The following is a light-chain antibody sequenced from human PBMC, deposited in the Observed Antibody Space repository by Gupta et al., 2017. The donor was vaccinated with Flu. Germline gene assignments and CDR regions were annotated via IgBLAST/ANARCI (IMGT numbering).Light chain of an antibody. Sequence: DIVLTQSPDLLVVSLGEMAIFSCKSSQSVFYSLNNKNYLAWYQQKAGQPPNLLLYWASTRESGVPDRFTGSGYGTDFTLTISSLHAGDVAVYCFQQYFTLRVSFGGWTKVG. V-gene: IGKV4-1*01. CDR3: QQYFTLRVS. J-gene: IGKJ4*01. CDR1: QSVFYSLNNKNY. CDR2: WAS.